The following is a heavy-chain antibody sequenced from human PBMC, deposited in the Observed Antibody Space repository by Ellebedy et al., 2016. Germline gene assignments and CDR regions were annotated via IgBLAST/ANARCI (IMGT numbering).Heavy chain of an antibody. V-gene: IGHV4-59*08. D-gene: IGHD3-16*01. CDR2: IYYSGDT. Sequence: SETLSLTCTVSGGSISSYFWSWIRQPPGKGLEWIGYIYYSGDTNYNPSLKGRVTISVDTSKNQFSLKLSSVTAADTAVYYCASGKTTFQYWGQGTLVTVSS. J-gene: IGHJ4*02. CDR1: GGSISSYF. CDR3: ASGKTTFQY.